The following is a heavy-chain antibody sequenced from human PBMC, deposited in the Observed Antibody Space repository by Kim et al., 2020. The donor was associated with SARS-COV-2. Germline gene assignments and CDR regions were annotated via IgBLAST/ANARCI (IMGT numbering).Heavy chain of an antibody. CDR3: AGGYDY. CDR2: YYGSNK. Sequence: YYGSNKYYADSVKGRFTISRDNSKNTLYLQMNSLRAEDTAVYYCAGGYDYWGQGTLVTVSS. V-gene: IGHV3-33*01. J-gene: IGHJ4*02. D-gene: IGHD3-22*01.